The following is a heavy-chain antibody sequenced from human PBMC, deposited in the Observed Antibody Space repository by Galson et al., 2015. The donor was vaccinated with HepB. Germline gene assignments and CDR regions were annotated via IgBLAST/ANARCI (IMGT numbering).Heavy chain of an antibody. V-gene: IGHV3-23*01. CDR3: LRAQPQGYFDF. J-gene: IGHJ2*01. D-gene: IGHD2-2*01. CDR2: ISGSGGST. CDR1: GFTFSSYA. Sequence: SLRLSCAASGFTFSSYAMSWVRQAPGKGLEWVSAISGSGGSTYYADSVKGRFTISRDNSKNTLYLQMNSLETEDTAVYACLRAQPQGYFDFWGRGTLVTVSS.